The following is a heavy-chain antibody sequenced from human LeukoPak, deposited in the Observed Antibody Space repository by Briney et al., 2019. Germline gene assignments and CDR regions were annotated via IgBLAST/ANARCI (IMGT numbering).Heavy chain of an antibody. CDR2: ISGSGGST. Sequence: GGSLRLSCAASGFTFSSYAMSWVRQAPGKGLEWVSAISGSGGSTYYADSVKGRFTISRDNSKNTLHLQMNSLRAEDTAVYYCAKGGVLLNAFDIWGQGTMVTVSS. D-gene: IGHD3-10*01. CDR1: GFTFSSYA. J-gene: IGHJ3*02. V-gene: IGHV3-23*01. CDR3: AKGGVLLNAFDI.